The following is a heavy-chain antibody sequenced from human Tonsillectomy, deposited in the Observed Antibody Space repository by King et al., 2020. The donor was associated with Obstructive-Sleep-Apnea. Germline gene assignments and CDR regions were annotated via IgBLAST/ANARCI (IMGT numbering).Heavy chain of an antibody. CDR2: TYYRSKWHN. CDR3: ARDPAYRHTGFDI. Sequence: HVQLQQSGPGLVKPSQTLSLTCAISGDSVSSNGAAWNWIRQSPSRGFEWLGRTYYRSKWHNNYAVSVKSRITINPDTSKNQFSLQLNSVTPEDTAVYYCARDPAYRHTGFDIWGQGTRVTVSS. J-gene: IGHJ3*02. D-gene: IGHD3-16*01. V-gene: IGHV6-1*01. CDR1: GDSVSSNGAA.